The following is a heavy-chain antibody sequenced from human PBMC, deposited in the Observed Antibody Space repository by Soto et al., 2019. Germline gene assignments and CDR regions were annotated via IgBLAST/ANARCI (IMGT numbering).Heavy chain of an antibody. Sequence: EVQLVESGGGLVQPGGSLRLSCGASGFSFSSYWMHWVRQAPGKGLVWVSRINIDESRTSYADSVKGRFTISRDNAKNTLYLQMNSLRAEDTAISYCGRVLNGQWYFDYWGQGTQVTVSS. V-gene: IGHV3-74*01. CDR3: GRVLNGQWYFDY. D-gene: IGHD6-19*01. J-gene: IGHJ4*02. CDR2: INIDESRT. CDR1: GFSFSSYW.